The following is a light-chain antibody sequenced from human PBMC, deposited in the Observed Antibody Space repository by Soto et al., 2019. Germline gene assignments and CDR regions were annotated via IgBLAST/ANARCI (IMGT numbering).Light chain of an antibody. CDR2: EVS. V-gene: IGLV2-14*01. CDR3: CSYTTSSTLV. J-gene: IGLJ1*01. Sequence: QSALSQPASVSGSPGQSITISCAGTSSDVGGYNYVSWYQQHPGKAPKLMISEVSNRPSGVSNRFSGSKSGSTASLTISGLQAEDEADYYCCSYTTSSTLVFGTGTKVTVL. CDR1: SSDVGGYNY.